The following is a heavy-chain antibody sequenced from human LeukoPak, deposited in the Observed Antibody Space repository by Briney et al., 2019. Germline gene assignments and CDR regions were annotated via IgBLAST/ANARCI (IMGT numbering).Heavy chain of an antibody. J-gene: IGHJ5*02. Sequence: PSETLSLTCTVSGGSISSSSYYWSWIRQPPGKGLEWIGSIYYSGSTYYNPSLKSRVTISVDTSKNQFSLKLSSVTAADTAVYYCARLRNYDSSGNNWFDPWGQGTLVTVSS. CDR1: GGSISSSSYY. CDR3: ARLRNYDSSGNNWFDP. CDR2: IYYSGST. V-gene: IGHV4-39*07. D-gene: IGHD3-22*01.